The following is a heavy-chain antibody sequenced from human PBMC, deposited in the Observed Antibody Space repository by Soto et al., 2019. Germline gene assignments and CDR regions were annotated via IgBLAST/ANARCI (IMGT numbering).Heavy chain of an antibody. J-gene: IGHJ6*02. D-gene: IGHD6-6*01. CDR3: AKVVYPYYYYYYGMDV. CDR2: IRGSGGST. V-gene: IGHV3-23*01. Sequence: GGSLRLSCAASGFTFSSYAMSWVRDAPGKGLEWVSAIRGSGGSTYYADSVKGRFTISRDNSKNTLYLQMNSLRAEDTAVYYCAKVVYPYYYYYYGMDVWGQGTTVTVSS. CDR1: GFTFSSYA.